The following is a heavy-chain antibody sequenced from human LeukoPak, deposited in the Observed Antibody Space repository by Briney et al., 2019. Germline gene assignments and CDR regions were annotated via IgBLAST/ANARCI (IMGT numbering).Heavy chain of an antibody. Sequence: SETLSLTCTVSDYSISSGYSWSWIRQPAGKGLEWIGRVYTSGSTNYNPSLKSRVTISVDTSKKQFSLKLSSVTAADTAVYYCAREKIGYYDGSGRGWFDPWGQGTLVTVSS. V-gene: IGHV4-61*02. CDR3: AREKIGYYDGSGRGWFDP. CDR1: DYSISSGYS. J-gene: IGHJ5*02. CDR2: VYTSGST. D-gene: IGHD3-22*01.